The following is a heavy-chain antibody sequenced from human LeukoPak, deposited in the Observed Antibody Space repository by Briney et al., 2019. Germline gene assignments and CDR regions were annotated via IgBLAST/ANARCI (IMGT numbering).Heavy chain of an antibody. J-gene: IGHJ3*02. CDR3: ARVNLVVVAAIGVGHAFDI. V-gene: IGHV1-69*06. D-gene: IGHD2-15*01. CDR1: GGTFSSYA. Sequence: SVKVSCKASGGTFSSYAISWVRQAPEQGLEWMGGIIPIFGTANYAQKFQGRVTITADKSTSTAYMELSSLRSEDTAVYYCARVNLVVVAAIGVGHAFDIWGQGTMVTVSS. CDR2: IIPIFGTA.